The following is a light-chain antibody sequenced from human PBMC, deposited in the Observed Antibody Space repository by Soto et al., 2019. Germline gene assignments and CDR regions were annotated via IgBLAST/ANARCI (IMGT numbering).Light chain of an antibody. V-gene: IGLV2-23*01. CDR3: SSYAGYSTSVV. CDR2: EDN. J-gene: IGLJ2*01. CDR1: SSDVGSYNL. Sequence: QSALTQPASVSGSPGQSITISCTGTSSDVGSYNLVSWYQQHPGKAPKLMIYEDNKRPSGVSDRFSGSKSGNTASLTISGLQAEDEAEYYCSSYAGYSTSVVFGGGTKLTVL.